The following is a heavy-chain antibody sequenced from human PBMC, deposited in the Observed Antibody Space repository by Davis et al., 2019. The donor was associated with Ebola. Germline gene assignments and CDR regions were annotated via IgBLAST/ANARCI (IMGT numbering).Heavy chain of an antibody. CDR3: SRAQGVGWNHAFDY. CDR2: ISVYNGNT. J-gene: IGHJ4*02. CDR1: GYTFTSYG. Sequence: ASVKVSCKTSGYTFTSYGISWVRQAPGQGLEWMGWISVYNGNTNSAQMLQGRVTMTTDSSTSTAYMELRSLRSDDTAVYYCSRAQGVGWNHAFDYWGQGTLVTVSS. D-gene: IGHD1-14*01. V-gene: IGHV1-18*01.